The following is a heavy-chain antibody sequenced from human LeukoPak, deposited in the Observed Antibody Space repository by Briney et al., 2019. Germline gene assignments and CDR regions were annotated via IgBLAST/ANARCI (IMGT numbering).Heavy chain of an antibody. Sequence: PGGSLRLSCAASGFTFDKYGMHYVRQAPGKGLEWVAVILEDGRIKKYADSVKDRFTISRDNTNNTLYLQMHSLRVEDTGIYFCAKDRETTASGTFDYWGLGTLVTVSS. CDR2: ILEDGRIK. V-gene: IGHV3-30*18. CDR1: GFTFDKYG. J-gene: IGHJ4*02. D-gene: IGHD1-1*01. CDR3: AKDRETTASGTFDY.